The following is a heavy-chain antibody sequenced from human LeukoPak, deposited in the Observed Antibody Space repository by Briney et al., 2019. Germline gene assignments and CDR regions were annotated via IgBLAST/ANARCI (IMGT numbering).Heavy chain of an antibody. CDR2: IYSGGST. D-gene: IGHD3-10*01. J-gene: IGHJ3*02. V-gene: IGHV3-66*01. CDR3: ASPYYYGSGSYNLGAFDI. CDR1: GFTVSSNY. Sequence: GGSLRLSCAASGFTVSSNYMSWVRPAPGEGLEWVSVIYSGGSTYYADSVKGRFTISRDNSKNTLYLQMNSLRAEDTAVYYCASPYYYGSGSYNLGAFDIWGQGTMVTVSS.